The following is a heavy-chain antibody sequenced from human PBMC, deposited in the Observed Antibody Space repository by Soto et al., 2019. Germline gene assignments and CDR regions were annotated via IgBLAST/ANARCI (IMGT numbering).Heavy chain of an antibody. CDR2: TYYRSMWYN. V-gene: IGHV6-1*01. Sequence: PSQTLSLTCDISGDSVSSNNAAWNWIRQSPSRGLEWLGRTYYRSMWYNDYALSVKSRITINPDTSMNQFSLQLNSVTPEDTAVYYCARETGTGYGMDVWGQGTKVTVSS. CDR3: ARETGTGYGMDV. CDR1: GDSVSSNNAA. J-gene: IGHJ6*02. D-gene: IGHD1-1*01.